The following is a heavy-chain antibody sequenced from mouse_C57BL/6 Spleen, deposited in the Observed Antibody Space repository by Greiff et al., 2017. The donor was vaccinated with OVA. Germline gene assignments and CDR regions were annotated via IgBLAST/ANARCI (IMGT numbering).Heavy chain of an antibody. CDR3: TRRRDLAWFAY. CDR2: IDPETGGT. J-gene: IGHJ3*01. V-gene: IGHV1-15*01. CDR1: GYTFTDYE. Sequence: QVQLQQSGAELVRPGASVTLSCKASGYTFTDYEMHWVKQTPVHGLEWIGAIDPETGGTAYTQKFKGKAILTADKSSSSTYMELRSLTSEDSAVYYCTRRRDLAWFAYWGQGTLVTVSA.